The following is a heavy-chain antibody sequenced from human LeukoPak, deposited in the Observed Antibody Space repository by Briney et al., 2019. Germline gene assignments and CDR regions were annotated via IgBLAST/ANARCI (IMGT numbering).Heavy chain of an antibody. CDR2: ISGSGGST. J-gene: IGHJ5*02. CDR3: ATSPLPSNYDFWSGYFGWFDP. D-gene: IGHD3-3*01. Sequence: GGSLRLSCAASGFTFSSYAMSWVRQAPGKGLEWVSAISGSGGSTYYADSVKGRFTISRDNSKNTLYLQMNSLRAEDTAVYYCATSPLPSNYDFWSGYFGWFDPWGQGTLVTVSS. CDR1: GFTFSSYA. V-gene: IGHV3-23*01.